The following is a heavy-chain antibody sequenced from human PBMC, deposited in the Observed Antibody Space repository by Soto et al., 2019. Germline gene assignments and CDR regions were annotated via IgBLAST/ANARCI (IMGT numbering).Heavy chain of an antibody. CDR3: AREYRDRSSWYLDY. CDR2: IYYSGST. J-gene: IGHJ4*02. CDR1: GGSISSGGYY. Sequence: SETLSLTCTVSGGSISSGGYYWSWIRQHPGKGLEWIGYIYYSGSTYYNPSLKSRVTISVDTSKNQFSLKLSSVTAADTAVYYCAREYRDRSSWYLDYWGQGTLVTVSS. D-gene: IGHD6-13*01. V-gene: IGHV4-31*03.